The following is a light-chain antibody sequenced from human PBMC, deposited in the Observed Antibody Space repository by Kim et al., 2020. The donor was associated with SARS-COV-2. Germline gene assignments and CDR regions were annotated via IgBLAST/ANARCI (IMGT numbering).Light chain of an antibody. V-gene: IGKV4-1*01. CDR1: KSY. J-gene: IGKJ4*01. CDR3: MQDNIPPLT. CDR2: RVS. Sequence: KSYLDWCHQKQGQTPRRLIYRVSNRESGVPDRFSGSGAGTDFTLSISRVQAEDVGVYYCMQDNIPPLTLGAGTKVDIK.